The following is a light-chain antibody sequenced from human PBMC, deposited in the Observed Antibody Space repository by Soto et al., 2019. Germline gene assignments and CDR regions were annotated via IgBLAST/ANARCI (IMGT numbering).Light chain of an antibody. CDR2: EVS. V-gene: IGLV2-18*01. CDR1: SSDVGSYNR. CDR3: SLYTSTSTWV. J-gene: IGLJ1*01. Sequence: ALTQPPSVSGSPGQSVTISCTGTSSDVGSYNRVSWYQQPPGTAPKLMIYEVSNRPSGVPDRFSGSKSGNTASLTISGLQAEDEADYYCSLYTSTSTWVFGTGTKVTVL.